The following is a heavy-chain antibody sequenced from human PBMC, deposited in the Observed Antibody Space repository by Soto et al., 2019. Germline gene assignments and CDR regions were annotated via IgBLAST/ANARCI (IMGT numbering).Heavy chain of an antibody. Sequence: SETLSLTCTVSGGSISSGGYYWSWIRQHPGKGLEWIGYIYYSGSTYHNPSLKSRVTISVDTSKNQFSLKLSSVTAADPAVYYCARVSIFGVVSGNSGMDVWGQGTTVTVSS. CDR1: GGSISSGGYY. D-gene: IGHD3-3*02. V-gene: IGHV4-31*03. CDR2: IYYSGST. CDR3: ARVSIFGVVSGNSGMDV. J-gene: IGHJ6*02.